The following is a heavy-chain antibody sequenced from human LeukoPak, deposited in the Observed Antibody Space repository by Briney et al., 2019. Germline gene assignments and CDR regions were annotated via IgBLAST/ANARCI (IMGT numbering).Heavy chain of an antibody. V-gene: IGHV1-2*02. CDR1: GYTFTGYY. J-gene: IGHJ3*02. D-gene: IGHD3-10*01. Sequence: ASVKVSCKASGYTFTGYYMHWVRQAPGQGLEWMGWIDLNSGGTNYAQKFQGRVTMTRDTSISTAYMELSRLRSDDTAVCCCAREGFEPVAFDIWGQGTMVTVSS. CDR2: IDLNSGGT. CDR3: AREGFEPVAFDI.